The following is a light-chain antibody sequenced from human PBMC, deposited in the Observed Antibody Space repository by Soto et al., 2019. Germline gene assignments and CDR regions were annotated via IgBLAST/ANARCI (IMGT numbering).Light chain of an antibody. Sequence: DIPMTQSPSSVSASIGDRVTISCRASQSIYKWLVWYQQKPGKAPKLLIYAASSLQSGVPSRFSGRGYWTDFTLTISSLQPEDFATYYCQQADSFPLSFGGGTKVEI. V-gene: IGKV1-12*01. CDR3: QQADSFPLS. CDR2: AAS. CDR1: QSIYKW. J-gene: IGKJ4*01.